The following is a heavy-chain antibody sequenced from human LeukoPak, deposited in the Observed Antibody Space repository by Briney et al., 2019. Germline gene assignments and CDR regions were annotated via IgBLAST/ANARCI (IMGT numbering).Heavy chain of an antibody. CDR2: IYTSGNT. CDR3: AKGVTTRRWLPRDYFDY. Sequence: SQTLSLTCSVSGDSIRSGTYYWSWIRQPAGKGLEWIGRIYTSGNTNYNPSLKSRVTISVDTSKNQFSLKLSSVTAADTAVYYCAKGVTTRRWLPRDYFDYWGQGTLVTVSS. J-gene: IGHJ4*02. D-gene: IGHD5-18*01. V-gene: IGHV4-61*02. CDR1: GDSIRSGTYY.